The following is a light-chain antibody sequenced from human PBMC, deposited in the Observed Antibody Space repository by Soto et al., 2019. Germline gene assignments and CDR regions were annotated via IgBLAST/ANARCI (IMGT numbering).Light chain of an antibody. V-gene: IGKV3-15*01. CDR2: VAS. CDR3: LQYNNWPST. J-gene: IGKJ1*01. Sequence: EIVMTQSQASLSVSPGERATLSCRASQSVSNNLAWYQQKPCQAPRLLIYVASTRATGIPATFSGSGSGTEFPLTISSLDSEDFAVYYCLQYNNWPSTFSQGTKLAIK. CDR1: QSVSNN.